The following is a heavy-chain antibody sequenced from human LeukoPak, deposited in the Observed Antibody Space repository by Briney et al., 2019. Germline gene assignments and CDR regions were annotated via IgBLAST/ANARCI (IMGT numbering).Heavy chain of an antibody. J-gene: IGHJ4*02. V-gene: IGHV4-34*01. D-gene: IGHD3-10*01. CDR2: INHSGST. CDR3: ARGRGWFGEFGY. Sequence: SETLSLTCAVYGGSFSGYYWSWIRQPPGKGLEWIGEINHSGSTNYNPSLKSRVTISVDTSKNQFSLKLSSVTAADTAVYYCARGRGWFGEFGYWGQGTLVTVSS. CDR1: GGSFSGYY.